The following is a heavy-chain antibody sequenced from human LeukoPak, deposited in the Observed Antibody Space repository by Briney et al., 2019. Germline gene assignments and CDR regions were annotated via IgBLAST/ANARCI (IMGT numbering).Heavy chain of an antibody. V-gene: IGHV1-24*01. CDR1: GYTLTELS. J-gene: IGHJ4*02. Sequence: ASVKVSCKVSGYTLTELSMHWVRQAPGKGREWMGGFDPEDGEIIYAQKFQGRVTMTEDTSTDTAYMELSSLRSEDTAVYYCATDLWYNWNYVYDYWGQGTLVTVPS. D-gene: IGHD1-7*01. CDR3: ATDLWYNWNYVYDY. CDR2: FDPEDGEI.